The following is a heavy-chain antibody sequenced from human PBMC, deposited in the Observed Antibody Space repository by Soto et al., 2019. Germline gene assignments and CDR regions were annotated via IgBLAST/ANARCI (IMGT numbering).Heavy chain of an antibody. CDR2: IYYSGST. CDR3: ASLRSGYCTNGVCFRFDY. J-gene: IGHJ4*02. D-gene: IGHD2-8*01. Sequence: PSETLSLTCTVSGGSISSSSYHWGWIRQPPXKGLEWIGSIYYSGSTYYNPSLKSRVTISVDTSKNQFSLKLSSVTAADTAVYYCASLRSGYCTNGVCFRFDYWGQGTLVTVSS. V-gene: IGHV4-39*01. CDR1: GGSISSSSYH.